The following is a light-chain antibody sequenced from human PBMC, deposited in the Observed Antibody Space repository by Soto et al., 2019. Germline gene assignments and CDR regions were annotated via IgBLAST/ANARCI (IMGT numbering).Light chain of an antibody. CDR2: GAS. CDR3: QQYGGSPLYT. V-gene: IGKV3-20*01. CDR1: QSVSSSY. Sequence: EIVLTQSPGTLSLSAGARATLSCRPSQSVSSSYLAWYQQKPGQAPRLLIYGASTRATGIPDRFSGSGSGTEFTLTISRLEPEDFAVYYCQQYGGSPLYTFGQGTKLEIK. J-gene: IGKJ2*01.